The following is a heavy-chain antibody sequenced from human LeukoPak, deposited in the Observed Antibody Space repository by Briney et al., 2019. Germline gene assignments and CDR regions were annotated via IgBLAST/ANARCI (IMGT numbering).Heavy chain of an antibody. V-gene: IGHV3-30*18. J-gene: IGHJ6*02. CDR3: AKDRRMMSSQYGMDV. CDR2: ISYDGNHE. CDR1: GFTFWSYG. Sequence: PGGSLRLSCTASGFTFWSYGIHWARQAPGKGLEWVAVISYDGNHEVYADSVKGRFTVSRDNSLNTVYLQMNSLRTEDTAVFYCAKDRRMMSSQYGMDVWGQGTTVTVSS. D-gene: IGHD6-6*01.